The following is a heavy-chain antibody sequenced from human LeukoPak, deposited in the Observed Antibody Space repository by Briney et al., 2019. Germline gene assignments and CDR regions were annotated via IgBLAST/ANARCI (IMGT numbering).Heavy chain of an antibody. J-gene: IGHJ4*02. CDR3: ASSTQLLTVTNPFDY. Sequence: GASVKVSCKASGGTFSSYAISWVRQAPGQGLEWMGGIIPIFGTANYAQKFQGRVTITADESTSTAYMELSSLRSEDTAVYYCASSTQLLTVTNPFDYWGQGTLVTVSS. CDR2: IIPIFGTA. V-gene: IGHV1-69*13. CDR1: GGTFSSYA. D-gene: IGHD4-11*01.